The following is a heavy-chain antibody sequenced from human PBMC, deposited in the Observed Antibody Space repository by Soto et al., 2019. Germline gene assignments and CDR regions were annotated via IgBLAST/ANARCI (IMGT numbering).Heavy chain of an antibody. CDR3: ARDLPDDSLP. V-gene: IGHV3-66*01. CDR2: FYAPTAT. D-gene: IGHD3-22*01. CDR1: GLSVSGNY. Sequence: EMQLVESGGGLVQPGGSLRLSCEVSGLSVSGNYMGWVRQAPGKGLEWVSVFYAPTATYYADSVKGRFTISRDSSKNMLYLQMNSLRVEDTAVYYCARDLPDDSLPWGQGTLVTVSS. J-gene: IGHJ4*02.